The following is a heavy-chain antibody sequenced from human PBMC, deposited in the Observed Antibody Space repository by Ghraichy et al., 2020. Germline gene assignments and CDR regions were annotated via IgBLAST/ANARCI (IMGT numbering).Heavy chain of an antibody. Sequence: ASVKVSCKASGYTFTSYDINWVRQATGQGLEWMGWMNPNSGNTGYAQKFQGRVTMTRNTSISTAYMELSSLRSEDTAVYYCARGRRITIFGVEDDAFDIWGQGTMVTVSS. CDR1: GYTFTSYD. V-gene: IGHV1-8*02. J-gene: IGHJ3*02. D-gene: IGHD3-3*01. CDR3: ARGRRITIFGVEDDAFDI. CDR2: MNPNSGNT.